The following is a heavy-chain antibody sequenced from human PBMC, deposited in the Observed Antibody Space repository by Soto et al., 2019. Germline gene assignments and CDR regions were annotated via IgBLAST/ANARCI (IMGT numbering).Heavy chain of an antibody. CDR2: IIPIFGTA. D-gene: IGHD3-22*01. J-gene: IGHJ4*02. CDR1: GGTFSSYA. CDR3: ASVGGYYYDSSGYYSFDY. Sequence: SVKVSCKASGGTFSSYAISWVRQAPGQGLEWMGGIIPIFGTANYAQKFQGRVTITADESTSTAYMELSSLRSEDTAVYYCASVGGYYYDSSGYYSFDYWGQGTLVTVSS. V-gene: IGHV1-69*13.